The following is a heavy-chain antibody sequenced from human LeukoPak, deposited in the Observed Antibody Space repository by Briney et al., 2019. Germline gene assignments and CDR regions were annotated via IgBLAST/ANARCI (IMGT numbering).Heavy chain of an antibody. D-gene: IGHD3-22*01. CDR1: RFTFSSYA. CDR2: ISGSGGST. CDR3: AKIGASYYYDSSGLRGPFDY. V-gene: IGHV3-23*01. J-gene: IGHJ4*02. Sequence: PGGSLRLSCAASRFTFSSYAMSWVRQAPGKGLEWVSAISGSGGSTYYADSVKGRFTISRDNSKNTLYLQMNSLRAEDTAVYYCAKIGASYYYDSSGLRGPFDYWGQGTLVTVSS.